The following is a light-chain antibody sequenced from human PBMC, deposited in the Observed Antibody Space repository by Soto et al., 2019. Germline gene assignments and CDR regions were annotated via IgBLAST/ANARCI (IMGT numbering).Light chain of an antibody. CDR1: QDISNL. CDR2: ATS. J-gene: IGKJ4*01. CDR3: QQSYTSPVT. Sequence: DIQMTQYPSFVSAAVGDRVTLTCRASQDISNLLAWYQQKPGKAPTLLIYATSNLQSRVPSRFSGGGSGTDFTLTISSLQPEDFGTYYCQQSYTSPVTFGGGTKVDIK. V-gene: IGKV1-12*01.